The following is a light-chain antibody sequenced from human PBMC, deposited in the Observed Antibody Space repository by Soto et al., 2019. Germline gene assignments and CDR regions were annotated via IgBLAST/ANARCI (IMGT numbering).Light chain of an antibody. CDR1: QDVKNY. Sequence: IQLTQSPSSLSASVWDRVTITCQASQDVKNYLNWYQQKPGKAPKLLIYAASSLQSGVPSRFSGSGSGTDFTLTISSLQPEDFATYYCQQSYSTPLITFGQGTRLEIK. V-gene: IGKV1-39*01. J-gene: IGKJ5*01. CDR3: QQSYSTPLIT. CDR2: AAS.